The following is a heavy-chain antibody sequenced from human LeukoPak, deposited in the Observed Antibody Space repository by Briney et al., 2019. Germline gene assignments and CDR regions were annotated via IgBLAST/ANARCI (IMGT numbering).Heavy chain of an antibody. J-gene: IGHJ4*02. CDR2: IKNDGSDK. Sequence: GGSLRLSCEASGFSFSAAWMTWVRQAPGKGLEWVATIKNDGSDKYYVDSVKGRFTLSRDNAKNLVYLQMNSLRVEDTAVYYCVNLGYSDGGQGALVTVSS. V-gene: IGHV3-7*01. CDR3: VNLGYSD. D-gene: IGHD5-12*01. CDR1: GFSFSAAW.